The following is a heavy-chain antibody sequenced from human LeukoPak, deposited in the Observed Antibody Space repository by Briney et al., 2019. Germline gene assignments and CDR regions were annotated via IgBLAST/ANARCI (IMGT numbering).Heavy chain of an antibody. CDR3: ARDRRTYYYDSRAFDY. CDR1: GFTFSDYY. Sequence: GGSLRLSCAASGFTFSDYYMSWIRQAPGKGLEWVSYISSSGSTIYYAASVKGRFTISRDNAKNSLYLQMNSLRAEDTAVYYCARDRRTYYYDSRAFDYWGQGTLVTVSS. CDR2: ISSSGSTI. J-gene: IGHJ4*02. V-gene: IGHV3-11*01. D-gene: IGHD3-22*01.